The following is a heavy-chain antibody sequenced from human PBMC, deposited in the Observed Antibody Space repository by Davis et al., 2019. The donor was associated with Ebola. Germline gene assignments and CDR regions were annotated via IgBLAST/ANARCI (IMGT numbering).Heavy chain of an antibody. CDR3: AREVGETKLDQ. CDR1: GGTFSSYT. CDR2: IVPVFGSA. V-gene: IGHV1-69*13. D-gene: IGHD1-26*01. Sequence: SVKVSCKASGGTFSSYTITWVRQAPGQGLEWMGGIVPVFGSANYAPKFQGRVTITADDSTSTAYMELSSLRSEDTAVYYCAREVGETKLDQWGQGTLVTVSS. J-gene: IGHJ4*02.